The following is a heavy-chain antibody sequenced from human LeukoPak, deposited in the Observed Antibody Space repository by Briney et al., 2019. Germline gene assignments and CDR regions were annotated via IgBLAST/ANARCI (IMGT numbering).Heavy chain of an antibody. CDR3: AQEHFDTSGYYSRFDN. Sequence: GGSLRLSCAASGFTFPRHAMSWVRQAPGKGLEWVASSAGSGGSTHYADSVKGRFTNSRDNSQITVFLHMNSLRADDTAVYYCAQEHFDTSGYYSRFDNWGQGILVTVSS. CDR1: GFTFPRHA. J-gene: IGHJ4*02. CDR2: SAGSGGST. D-gene: IGHD3-22*01. V-gene: IGHV3-23*01.